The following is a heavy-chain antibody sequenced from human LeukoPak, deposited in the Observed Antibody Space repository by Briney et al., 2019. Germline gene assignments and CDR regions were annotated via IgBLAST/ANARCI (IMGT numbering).Heavy chain of an antibody. J-gene: IGHJ3*02. CDR2: INHSGST. D-gene: IGHD3-10*01. Sequence: PSETLSLTCTVSGGSISYYYWSWIRQSPGKGLEWMGEINHSGSTNYNPSLKSRVTISVDTSKNQFSLKLSSVTAADTAVYYCARRGRKRGAFDIWGQGTMVTVSS. CDR3: ARRGRKRGAFDI. CDR1: GGSISYYY. V-gene: IGHV4-34*01.